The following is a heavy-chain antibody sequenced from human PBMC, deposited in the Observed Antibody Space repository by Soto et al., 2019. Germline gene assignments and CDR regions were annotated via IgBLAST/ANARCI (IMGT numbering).Heavy chain of an antibody. D-gene: IGHD6-19*01. Sequence: PGGSLRLSCAASGFTFDDYGMSWVRQAPGRGLEWVSGINWNGGSTGYADSVKGRFTISRDNAKNSLYLQMNSLRAEDTALYHCARDDSSGWPYYYYYMDVWGKGTTVTVSS. CDR1: GFTFDDYG. CDR2: INWNGGST. J-gene: IGHJ6*03. V-gene: IGHV3-20*01. CDR3: ARDDSSGWPYYYYYMDV.